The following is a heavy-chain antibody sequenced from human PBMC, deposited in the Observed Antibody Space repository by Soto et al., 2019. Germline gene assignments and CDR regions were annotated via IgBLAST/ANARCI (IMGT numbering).Heavy chain of an antibody. CDR3: SADHPHMAMGWPV. CDR1: GCDFRSFG. CDR2: IVVVSGST. J-gene: IGHJ6*02. Sequence: ASVRVSCKASGCDFRSFGIQFLRQTRGRGLEWIGWIVVVSGSTNYARQFQGRVAISRDMSSSTAYLDLYDLKSDDTAVYFCSADHPHMAMGWPVWGQGTTVTVSS. D-gene: IGHD1-26*01. V-gene: IGHV1-58*02.